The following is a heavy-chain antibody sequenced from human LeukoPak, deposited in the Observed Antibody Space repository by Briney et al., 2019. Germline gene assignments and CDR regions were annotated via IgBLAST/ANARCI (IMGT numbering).Heavy chain of an antibody. D-gene: IGHD6-13*01. CDR1: GGSISSYY. J-gene: IGHJ4*02. CDR3: ARGIAAAGDYFDY. V-gene: IGHV4-59*01. CDR2: IYYSGST. Sequence: KPSETLSLTCTVSGGSISSYYWSWIRQPPGKGLEWIGYIYYSGSTNYNHSLKSRVTISVDTSKNQFSLKLSSVTAADTAVYYCARGIAAAGDYFDYWGQGTLVTVSS.